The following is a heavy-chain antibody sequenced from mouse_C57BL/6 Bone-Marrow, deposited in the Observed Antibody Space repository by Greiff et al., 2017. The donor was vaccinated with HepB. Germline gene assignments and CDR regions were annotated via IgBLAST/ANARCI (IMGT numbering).Heavy chain of an antibody. Sequence: VQLQQPGAELVMPGASVKLSCKASGYTFTSYWMHWVKQRPGQGLEWIGEIDPSDSYTNYNQKFKGKSTLTVDKSSSRAYMQLSSLTSEDSAVYYCASRGGYDYDGRRYAMDYWGQGTSVTVSS. J-gene: IGHJ4*01. CDR1: GYTFTSYW. V-gene: IGHV1-69*01. CDR3: ASRGGYDYDGRRYAMDY. CDR2: IDPSDSYT. D-gene: IGHD2-4*01.